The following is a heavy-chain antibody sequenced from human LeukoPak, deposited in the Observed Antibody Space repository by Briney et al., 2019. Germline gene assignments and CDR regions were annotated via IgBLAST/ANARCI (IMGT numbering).Heavy chain of an antibody. CDR1: GGSISSYY. J-gene: IGHJ4*02. CDR2: INYSGST. V-gene: IGHV4-59*01. CDR3: AREGRQEYVYFDH. Sequence: SETLSLTCTVSGGSISSYYWSWIRQPPGKGLEWIGYINYSGSTNYNPSLKSRVTMSVDTSKNQFSLKLSSVTAADTAMYYCAREGRQEYVYFDHWGQGSPVTVSS. D-gene: IGHD1-14*01.